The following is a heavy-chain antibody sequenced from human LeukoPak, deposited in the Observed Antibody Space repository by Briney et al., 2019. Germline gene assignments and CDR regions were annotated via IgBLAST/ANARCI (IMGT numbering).Heavy chain of an antibody. CDR3: AKDLWELSYFDY. Sequence: GGSLRLSCAGSGFPFSIYGMNWVRQAPGKGLEWVSGISPGGGPTYYADSVKGRFTISRDNSKNTLYLQMNSLRAEDTAVYYCAKDLWELSYFDYWGQGTLVTVSS. D-gene: IGHD1-26*01. CDR2: ISPGGGPT. V-gene: IGHV3-23*01. CDR1: GFPFSIYG. J-gene: IGHJ4*02.